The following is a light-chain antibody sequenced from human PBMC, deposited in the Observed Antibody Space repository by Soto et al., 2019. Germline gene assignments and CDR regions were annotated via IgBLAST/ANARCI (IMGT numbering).Light chain of an antibody. J-gene: IGKJ1*01. CDR2: GAS. CDR1: HSLSNN. CDR3: QQSGGT. Sequence: VMTQSPATLSVSPGERATLSCGASHSLSNNLAWYQQKPGQAPRLLIYGASTRATDIPARFSGSGSGTEFTLTISSLQSEDFGVYYCQQSGGTFGQGTKVEIK. V-gene: IGKV3-15*01.